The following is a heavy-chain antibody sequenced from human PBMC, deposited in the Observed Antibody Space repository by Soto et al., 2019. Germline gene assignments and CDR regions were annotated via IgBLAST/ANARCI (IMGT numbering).Heavy chain of an antibody. CDR1: GFSFRDYG. Sequence: EVQLLEAGGGLVQPGGSLRLSCAASGFSFRDYGMSWVRQAPGKGLEWLSAIIGIGDTAYYADSVRGRFTISRDNSKNTLYLQLNDLGAEDTAIYYCAKDYDYSDSLAFDYWGQGTGVTVSS. J-gene: IGHJ4*02. CDR3: AKDYDYSDSLAFDY. V-gene: IGHV3-23*01. CDR2: IIGIGDTA. D-gene: IGHD4-17*01.